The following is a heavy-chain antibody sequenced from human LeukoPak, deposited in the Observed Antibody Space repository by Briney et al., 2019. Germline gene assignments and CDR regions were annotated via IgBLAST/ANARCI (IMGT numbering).Heavy chain of an antibody. CDR3: ARHGEYYFDY. D-gene: IGHD3-10*01. V-gene: IGHV4-34*01. J-gene: IGHJ4*02. Sequence: SETLSPTCAVYGGSFSGYCWSWIRQPPGKGLEWIGQISRRGNTNYNPSLKSRVTISVDTSKNQLSLKLSTVTAADTALYYCARHGEYYFDYWGQGTLVTVSS. CDR1: GGSFSGYC. CDR2: ISRRGNT.